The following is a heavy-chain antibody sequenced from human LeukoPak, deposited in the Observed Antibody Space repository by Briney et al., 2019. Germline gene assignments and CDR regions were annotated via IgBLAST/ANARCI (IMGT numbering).Heavy chain of an antibody. CDR1: GFTFSSYW. D-gene: IGHD3-22*01. Sequence: PGGSLRLSCAASGFTFSSYWMSWVRQAPGKGLEWVANIKQDGSEKYYVDSVKGRFTISRDNAKNLLYLQMNSLRAEDTAVYYCARDLPNYYDSSGPFDYWGQGTLVTVSS. J-gene: IGHJ4*02. V-gene: IGHV3-7*01. CDR3: ARDLPNYYDSSGPFDY. CDR2: IKQDGSEK.